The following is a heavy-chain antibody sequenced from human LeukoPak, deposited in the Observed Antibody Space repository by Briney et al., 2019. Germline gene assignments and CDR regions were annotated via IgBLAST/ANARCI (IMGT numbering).Heavy chain of an antibody. V-gene: IGHV5-51*01. Sequence: GESLKISCKGSGYSFTSYWIGWVRQIPGKGLEWMGIIYPGDSDTRYSPSFQGQVTISADKSISTAYLQWSSLKASDTAMYYCARSSIPGYSSSQGSFDPWGQGTLVTVSS. D-gene: IGHD6-13*01. CDR3: ARSSIPGYSSSQGSFDP. CDR1: GYSFTSYW. CDR2: IYPGDSDT. J-gene: IGHJ5*02.